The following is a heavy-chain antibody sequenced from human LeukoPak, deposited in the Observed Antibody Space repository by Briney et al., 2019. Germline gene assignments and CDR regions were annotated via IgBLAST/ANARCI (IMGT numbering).Heavy chain of an antibody. CDR1: GDSISSSSYY. D-gene: IGHD1-26*01. V-gene: IGHV4-39*01. J-gene: IGHJ4*02. CDR2: IYYSGST. CDR3: ARPFAFGGSTAHDYFDY. Sequence: PSETLSLTCTVSGDSISSSSYYWGWIRQPPGKGLEWIGSIYYSGSTYYNPSLKSRVTISVDTSKNQFSLKLSSVTAADTAVYYCARPFAFGGSTAHDYFDYWGQGTLVTVSS.